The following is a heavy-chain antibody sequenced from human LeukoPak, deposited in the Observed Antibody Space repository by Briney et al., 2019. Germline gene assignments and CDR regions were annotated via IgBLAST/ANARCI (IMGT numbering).Heavy chain of an antibody. D-gene: IGHD3-3*01. CDR2: IYYSGST. V-gene: IGHV4-59*01. CDR3: ARAYDFWSGYRSEYYYYMDV. CDR1: GGSISSYY. J-gene: IGHJ6*03. Sequence: PSETLSLTCTVSGGSISSYYWSWIRQPPGKRLEWIGYIYYSGSTNYNPSLKSRVTISVDTSKNQFSLKLSSVTAADTAVYYCARAYDFWSGYRSEYYYYMDVWGKGTTVTVSS.